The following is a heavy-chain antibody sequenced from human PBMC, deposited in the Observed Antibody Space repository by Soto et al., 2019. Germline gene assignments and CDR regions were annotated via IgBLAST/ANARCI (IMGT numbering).Heavy chain of an antibody. CDR1: GFTFSSYD. CDR2: IGTAGDT. J-gene: IGHJ5*02. CDR3: ARVVGHWFDP. V-gene: IGHV3-13*01. Sequence: GESLKISCAASGFTFSSYDMHWVRQATGKGLEWVSAIGTAGDTYYPGSVKGRFTISRENAKNSLYLQMNSLRAEDTAVYYCARVVGHWFDPWGQGTLVTVSS.